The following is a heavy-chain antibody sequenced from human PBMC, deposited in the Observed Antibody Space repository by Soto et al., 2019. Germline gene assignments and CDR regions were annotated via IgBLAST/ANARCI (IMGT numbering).Heavy chain of an antibody. J-gene: IGHJ4*02. CDR2: ISAYNRNT. D-gene: IGHD3-22*01. CDR1: GYTFTSYG. CDR3: ARDQVASRGSLPGL. Sequence: ASVKVSCKASGYTFTSYGISWVRQARGQGLEWMGWISAYNRNTNYAQKLQGIVTMTTATSTSTAYMEPRRPRSDATAVYYCARDQVASRGSLPGLWGQGTLVTVSS. V-gene: IGHV1-18*04.